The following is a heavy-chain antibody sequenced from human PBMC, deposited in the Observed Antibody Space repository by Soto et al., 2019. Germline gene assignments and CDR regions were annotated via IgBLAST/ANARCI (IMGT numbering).Heavy chain of an antibody. D-gene: IGHD2-2*01. Sequence: EVHLLESGGGLVQPGGSLRLSCAASGFTFSSYGMAWVRQAPGRGLKWVSGLSGSGSNTYYADSVKGRFTISRDNYMDTVYLQMNNLRADDTAVYFCAKENSIYCSSTSCYLDYWGQGTLVTVSS. CDR2: LSGSGSNT. J-gene: IGHJ4*02. V-gene: IGHV3-23*01. CDR1: GFTFSSYG. CDR3: AKENSIYCSSTSCYLDY.